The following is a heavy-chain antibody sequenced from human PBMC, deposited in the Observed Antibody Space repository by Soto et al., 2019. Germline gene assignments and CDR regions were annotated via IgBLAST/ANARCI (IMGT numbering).Heavy chain of an antibody. J-gene: IGHJ4*02. D-gene: IGHD2-2*01. Sequence: SETLSLTCAVYGGSFSGYYWSWIRQPPGKGLEWIGEINHSGNTNYNPYLKSRVTISVDTSKNQFSLKLSSVTAADTAVYYCARGPIYCSSTSCPGYSSSWYDYWGQGTLVTVSS. V-gene: IGHV4-34*01. CDR2: INHSGNT. CDR1: GGSFSGYY. CDR3: ARGPIYCSSTSCPGYSSSWYDY.